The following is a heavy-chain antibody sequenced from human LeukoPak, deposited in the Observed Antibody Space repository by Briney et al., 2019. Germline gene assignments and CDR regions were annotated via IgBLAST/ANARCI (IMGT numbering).Heavy chain of an antibody. CDR1: GGSISSGSYY. CDR2: IYYSGST. V-gene: IGHV4-61*09. Sequence: SQTLSLTCTVSGGSISSGSYYWSWIRQPAGKGLEWIGYIYYSGSTNYNPSLKSRVTISVDTSKNQFSLKLSSVTAADTAVYYCARQYSSSRLFDPWGQGTLVTVSS. CDR3: ARQYSSSRLFDP. D-gene: IGHD6-13*01. J-gene: IGHJ5*02.